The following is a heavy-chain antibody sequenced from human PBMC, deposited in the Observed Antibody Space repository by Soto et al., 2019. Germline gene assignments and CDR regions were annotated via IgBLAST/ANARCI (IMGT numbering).Heavy chain of an antibody. J-gene: IGHJ6*02. CDR3: ASWGGSCFHYYYYYGMDV. CDR2: FNAGNGNT. Sequence: QVQLVQSGAEVKKPGASVKVSCKASGYTFTSYAMHWVRQAPGQGLERMGWFNAGNGNTKYSQKFQVRITFTGDTSASTAYMELSSLRSEDTAVYYCASWGGSCFHYYYYYGMDVWGQGTTFTVSS. D-gene: IGHD2-15*01. V-gene: IGHV1-3*01. CDR1: GYTFTSYA.